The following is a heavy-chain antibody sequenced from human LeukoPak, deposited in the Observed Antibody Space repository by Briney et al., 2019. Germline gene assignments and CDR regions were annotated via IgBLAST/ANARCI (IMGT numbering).Heavy chain of an antibody. V-gene: IGHV3-49*03. D-gene: IGHD6-19*01. CDR1: GLTFGDYL. Sequence: GGSLRLSCTASGLTFGDYLMSWFRQAPGKGLEWIGSISGGTTEYAASVKGRFTISRDDSTSIAYLQMNSLTTEDTAVYYCSRGSGWLSVYWGQGTLVTVSS. CDR2: ISGGTT. CDR3: SRGSGWLSVY. J-gene: IGHJ4*02.